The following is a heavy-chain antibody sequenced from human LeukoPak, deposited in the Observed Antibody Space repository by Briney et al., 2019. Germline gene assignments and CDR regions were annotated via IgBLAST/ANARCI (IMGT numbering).Heavy chain of an antibody. CDR2: INDGGGST. Sequence: GGSLRLSCAAPGFTFSIYAMSWVRQAPGKGLEWVSGINDGGGSTYYTDSVKGRFTISRDNSKNTLYLQMNSLTAEDTAVYYCAKFSGRRATSFDYWGQGTLVTVSS. J-gene: IGHJ4*02. D-gene: IGHD1-26*01. CDR3: AKFSGRRATSFDY. CDR1: GFTFSIYA. V-gene: IGHV3-23*01.